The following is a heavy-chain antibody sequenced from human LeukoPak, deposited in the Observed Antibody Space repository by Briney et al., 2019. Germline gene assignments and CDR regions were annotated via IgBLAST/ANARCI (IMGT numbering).Heavy chain of an antibody. V-gene: IGHV3-7*04. Sequence: GGSLRLSCAASGFTVSSNYMSWVRQAPGKGLEWVANMKHDGREKYYVDSVKGRFTISRDNAKSSLYLQMNSLRVEDTAMYYCVRAGTSGDYWGQGTLVTVSS. J-gene: IGHJ4*02. CDR2: MKHDGREK. CDR1: GFTVSSNY. CDR3: VRAGTSGDY. D-gene: IGHD1-26*01.